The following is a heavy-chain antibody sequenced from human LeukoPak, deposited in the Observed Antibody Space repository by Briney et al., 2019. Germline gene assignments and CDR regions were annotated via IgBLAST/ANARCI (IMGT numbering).Heavy chain of an antibody. J-gene: IGHJ4*02. CDR3: ARGPSGYHNT. CDR2: ISSSSSSI. V-gene: IGHV3-11*06. Sequence: PGGSLRLSCAASGFTFSDHYMDWVRQAPGKGLEWVSSISSSSSSINNADSVNGRFTISRDNTKKSLYLQMNSLRAEDTAVYYCARGPSGYHNTGGQGTLVTVSS. CDR1: GFTFSDHY. D-gene: IGHD5-12*01.